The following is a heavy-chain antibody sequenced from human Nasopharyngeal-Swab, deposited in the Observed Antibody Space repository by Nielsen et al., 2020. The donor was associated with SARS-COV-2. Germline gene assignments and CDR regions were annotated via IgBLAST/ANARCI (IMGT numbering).Heavy chain of an antibody. CDR3: ARGPYSLNWYFDL. D-gene: IGHD2-21*01. Sequence: SVKVSCKASGYTFTSYDINWVRQAPGQGLEWMGGIIPIFGTANYAQKFQGRVTITADESTSTAYMELSSLRSEDTAVYYCARGPYSLNWYFDLWGRGTLVTVSS. V-gene: IGHV1-69*13. J-gene: IGHJ2*01. CDR1: GYTFTSYD. CDR2: IIPIFGTA.